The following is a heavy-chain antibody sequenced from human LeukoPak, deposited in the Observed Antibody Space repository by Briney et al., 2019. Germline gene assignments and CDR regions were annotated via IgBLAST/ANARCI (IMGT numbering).Heavy chain of an antibody. CDR2: INHSGST. V-gene: IGHV4-34*01. J-gene: IGHJ3*02. D-gene: IGHD1-26*01. CDR1: GGSFSGYY. CDR3: ARGQKRARLYYMGATDAFDI. Sequence: SETLSLTCAVYGGSFSGYYWSWIRQPPGKGLEWIGEINHSGSTNYNPSLKSQVTISVDTSKNQFSLKLSSVTAADTAVYYCARGQKRARLYYMGATDAFDIWGQGTMVTVSS.